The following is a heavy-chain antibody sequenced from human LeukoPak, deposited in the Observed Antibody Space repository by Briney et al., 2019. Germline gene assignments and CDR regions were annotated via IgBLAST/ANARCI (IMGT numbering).Heavy chain of an antibody. D-gene: IGHD3-3*01. Sequence: PGGSLRLSCAASGFTFTNYAMSWVRQAPGKGLEWVSDISAAGGSKYYADSVKGRFTVSRDNSKSTLYLQMTSLRAEDTAVYYCAKIPYYDFWSGYYYFDYWGPGTLVTVSS. CDR1: GFTFTNYA. J-gene: IGHJ4*02. V-gene: IGHV3-23*01. CDR3: AKIPYYDFWSGYYYFDY. CDR2: ISAAGGSK.